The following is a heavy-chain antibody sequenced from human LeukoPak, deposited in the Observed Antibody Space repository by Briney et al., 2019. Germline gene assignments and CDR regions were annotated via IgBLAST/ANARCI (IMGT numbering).Heavy chain of an antibody. CDR2: IYPGDSDT. Sequence: GESLKISCKGSGYSFTSYWIGWVRQMPGKGLEWMGIIYPGDSDTRYSPSFQGQVTISADKSISTAYLQWSSLKASDTAMYYCARHLSTTGTTYHEIYFDYWGQGTLVTVSS. CDR1: GYSFTSYW. D-gene: IGHD1-1*01. V-gene: IGHV5-51*01. CDR3: ARHLSTTGTTYHEIYFDY. J-gene: IGHJ4*02.